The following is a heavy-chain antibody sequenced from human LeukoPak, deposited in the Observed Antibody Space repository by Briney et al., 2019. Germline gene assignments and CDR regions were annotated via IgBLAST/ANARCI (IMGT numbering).Heavy chain of an antibody. CDR2: ISGSGGST. CDR3: AKDSSSGIAVAGAFDI. V-gene: IGHV3-23*01. Sequence: GGSLRLSCAASGFTFSSYGMSWVRQAPGKGLEWVSAISGSGGSTYYADSVKGRFTISRDNSKNTLYLQMNSLRAEDTAVYSCAKDSSSGIAVAGAFDIWGQATMVTVSS. CDR1: GFTFSSYG. D-gene: IGHD6-19*01. J-gene: IGHJ3*02.